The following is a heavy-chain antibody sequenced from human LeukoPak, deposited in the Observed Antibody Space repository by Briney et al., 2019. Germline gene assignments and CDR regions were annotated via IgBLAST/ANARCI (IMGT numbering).Heavy chain of an antibody. CDR1: GFTFSSYS. CDR3: ARDSLLVVVPAAIDY. D-gene: IGHD2-2*01. Sequence: GGSLRLSCAASGFTFSSYSMNWVRQAPGKGLEWVSSISSSSSYIYYADSVKGRFTISRDNAKNSLYLQMNSLRAEDTAVYYCARDSLLVVVPAAIDYRGQGTLLTVSS. V-gene: IGHV3-21*01. CDR2: ISSSSSYI. J-gene: IGHJ4*02.